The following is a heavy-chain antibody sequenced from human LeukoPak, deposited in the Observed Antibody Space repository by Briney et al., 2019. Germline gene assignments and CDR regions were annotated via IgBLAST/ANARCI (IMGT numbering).Heavy chain of an antibody. V-gene: IGHV3-23*01. D-gene: IGHD2-2*01. Sequence: GGSLRLSCAASGFTFSSYAMSWVRQAPGRGLEWVSAITSAGDTYYADSVKGRFSISRDNSKNTVFLQMNSLRAEDTAVYYCAREVARSSVWRIFTIDYWGQGTLVTVSS. CDR1: GFTFSSYA. CDR3: AREVARSSVWRIFTIDY. J-gene: IGHJ4*02. CDR2: ITSAGDT.